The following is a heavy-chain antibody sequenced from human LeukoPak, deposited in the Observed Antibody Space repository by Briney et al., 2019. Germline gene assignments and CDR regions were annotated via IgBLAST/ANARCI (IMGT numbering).Heavy chain of an antibody. D-gene: IGHD5-18*01. CDR3: ARDSGIQLRLDY. J-gene: IGHJ4*02. CDR2: IWYDGSNK. CDR1: GFTFSSYG. Sequence: GGSLRLSCAASGFTFSSYGMHWVRQAPGKGLEWVAVIWYDGSNKYYADSVKGRFTISRDNSKNTLYLQMNSLRAEDTAVYYCARDSGIQLRLDYWGQGTLVTVSS. V-gene: IGHV3-33*01.